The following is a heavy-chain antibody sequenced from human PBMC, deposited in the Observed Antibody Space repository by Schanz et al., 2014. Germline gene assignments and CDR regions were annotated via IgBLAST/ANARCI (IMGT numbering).Heavy chain of an antibody. D-gene: IGHD3-10*01. CDR3: TADLWFGAVWGVW. J-gene: IGHJ4*02. V-gene: IGHV3-48*01. Sequence: EVQLVESGGGLIQPGGSLRLSCAASGFGFSSYSMNWVRQAPGKGLEWVSYISGSSRTIYYADSMKGRFTVSRDNAKTAVFLKMNSRRAEDTAVYYCTADLWFGAVWGVWWGQGTLVTVSS. CDR2: ISGSSRTI. CDR1: GFGFSSYS.